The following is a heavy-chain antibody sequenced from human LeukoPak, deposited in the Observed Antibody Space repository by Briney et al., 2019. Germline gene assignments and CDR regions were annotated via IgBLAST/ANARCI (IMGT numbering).Heavy chain of an antibody. CDR2: ISGSGGST. D-gene: IGHD1-26*01. Sequence: GGSLRLSCAASGFTFSSYAMSWVRQAPGKGLEWVSTISGSGGSTYYADSVKGRFTISRDDSKNTLYLQMNTLRAEDTAVYYYAKDASGSYWGVAQFDYWRQGTLVTVSS. CDR1: GFTFSSYA. CDR3: AKDASGSYWGVAQFDY. V-gene: IGHV3-23*01. J-gene: IGHJ4*02.